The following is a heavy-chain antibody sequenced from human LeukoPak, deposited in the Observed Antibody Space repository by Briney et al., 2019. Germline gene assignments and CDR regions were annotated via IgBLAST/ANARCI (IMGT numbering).Heavy chain of an antibody. J-gene: IGHJ4*02. CDR3: ARDRKDGDYLDY. V-gene: IGHV1-18*01. Sequence: ASVKVSCKASGYTFTSYGISWVRQAPGQGREGMGWISAYNGNTNYAQKLRGRVTITTATSTSTAYMELRSLRSDDTALYFCARDRKDGDYLDYWGQGTLVTVSS. CDR2: ISAYNGNT. CDR1: GYTFTSYG. D-gene: IGHD4-17*01.